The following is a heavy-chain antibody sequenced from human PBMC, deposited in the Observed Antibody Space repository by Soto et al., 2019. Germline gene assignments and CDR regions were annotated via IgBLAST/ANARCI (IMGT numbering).Heavy chain of an antibody. V-gene: IGHV4-39*01. CDR2: MYHGGTT. CDR1: GVSISSGSYY. J-gene: IGHJ5*02. D-gene: IGHD6-13*01. Sequence: PSETLSLTCSVSGVSISSGSYYWGWIRQTPGRGLEWIVSMYHGGTTYSNPSLKSRVTISVDTSKNQYSLRLTSVTAADTAVYYCARRGVRAAAPNRFDPWGQGTLVTVS. CDR3: ARRGVRAAAPNRFDP.